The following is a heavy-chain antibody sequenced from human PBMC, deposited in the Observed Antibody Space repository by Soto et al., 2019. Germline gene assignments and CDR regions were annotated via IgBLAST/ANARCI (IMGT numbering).Heavy chain of an antibody. J-gene: IGHJ5*02. CDR3: ARDQGVAAAGITWFDP. CDR1: GASMSSYH. V-gene: IGHV4-4*07. D-gene: IGHD6-13*01. CDR2: IHSSGST. Sequence: PSETLSLTCTVSGASMSSYHWSWIRQPAGKGLEWIGHIHSSGSTNYNPSLKSRVTMSVDTSKNQFSLRLMSLTAADTAVYYCARDQGVAAAGITWFDPWGQGSLVTVS.